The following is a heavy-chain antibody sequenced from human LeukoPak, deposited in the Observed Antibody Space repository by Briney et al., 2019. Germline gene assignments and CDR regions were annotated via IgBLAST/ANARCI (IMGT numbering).Heavy chain of an antibody. V-gene: IGHV3-23*01. J-gene: IGHJ4*02. CDR1: GFTFSNYA. CDR2: ISGSGGST. D-gene: IGHD5-18*01. Sequence: GGSLRLSCAASGFTFSNYAMSWVRQAPGKGLEWVSGISGSGGSTYYADSVKGRFTISRDNSKNTLYLQMSSLRAEDTAVYYCAKGYSYGYDYWGQGTLATVSS. CDR3: AKGYSYGYDY.